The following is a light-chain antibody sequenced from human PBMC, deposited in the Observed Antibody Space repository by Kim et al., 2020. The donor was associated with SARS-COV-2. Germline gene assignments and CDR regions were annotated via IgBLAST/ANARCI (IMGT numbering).Light chain of an antibody. CDR1: QSVSSMY. J-gene: IGKJ1*01. CDR2: GAS. Sequence: IVLTQSPGTLSLSPGERATLSCRASQSVSSMYLAWYQQKPGQAPRLLIYGASNRATGIPDRFSGSGSGTDFTLTISRLEPEDFVVYFCQQFHILPWTFGRGTKVDIK. CDR3: QQFHILPWT. V-gene: IGKV3-20*01.